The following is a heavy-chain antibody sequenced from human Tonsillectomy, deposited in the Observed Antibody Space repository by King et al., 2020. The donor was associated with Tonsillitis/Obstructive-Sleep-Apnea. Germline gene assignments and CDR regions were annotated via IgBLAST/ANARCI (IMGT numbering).Heavy chain of an antibody. CDR2: INPNTCNT. CDR1: GYTFAGFL. Sequence: QLVQSGAEVKKSGASVRVSCKASGYTFAGFLIHWVRQAPGQGLEWIGWINPNTCNTNYAQNFQGRVTMTTDTSISTAYMELSSLRSDDTAVYYCGRGNKSFDPWGQGTLVTVSS. V-gene: IGHV1-2*02. J-gene: IGHJ5*02. CDR3: GRGNKSFDP.